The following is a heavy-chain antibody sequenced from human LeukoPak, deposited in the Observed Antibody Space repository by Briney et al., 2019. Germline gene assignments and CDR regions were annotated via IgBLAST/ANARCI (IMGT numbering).Heavy chain of an antibody. CDR2: IYHSGST. CDR3: ARDPGIAAANRAFDI. CDR1: GGSISSSNW. V-gene: IGHV4-4*02. D-gene: IGHD6-13*01. J-gene: IGHJ3*02. Sequence: SGTLSLTCAVSGGSISSSNWWSWVRQPPGKGLEWIGEIYHSGSTNYNPSLKSRVTISVDKSKNQFSLKLSSVTAADTAVYYCARDPGIAAANRAFDIWGQGTMVTVSS.